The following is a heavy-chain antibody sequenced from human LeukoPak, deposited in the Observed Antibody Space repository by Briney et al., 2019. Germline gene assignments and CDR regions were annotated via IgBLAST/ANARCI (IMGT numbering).Heavy chain of an antibody. CDR3: ARGTRGLWFGEFPLGY. V-gene: IGHV7-4-1*02. CDR1: GYTFTGYY. D-gene: IGHD3-10*01. J-gene: IGHJ4*02. CDR2: INTNTGNP. Sequence: ASVKVSCKASGYTFTGYYIHWVRQAPGQGLEWMGWINTNTGNPTYAQGFTGRFVFSLDTSVSTAYLQISSLKAEDTAVYYCARGTRGLWFGEFPLGYWGQGTLVTVSS.